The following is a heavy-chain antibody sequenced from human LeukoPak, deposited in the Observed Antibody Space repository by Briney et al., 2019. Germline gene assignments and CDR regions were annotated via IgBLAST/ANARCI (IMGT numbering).Heavy chain of an antibody. CDR3: AKDLDTAMSNYFDY. J-gene: IGHJ4*02. D-gene: IGHD5-18*01. CDR1: GFTFSSYS. CDR2: ISYDGSNK. Sequence: PGGSLRLSCAASGFTFSSYSMHWVRQAPGKGLEWVAVISYDGSNKYYADSVKGRFTISRDNSKNTLYLQMNSLRAEDTAVYYCAKDLDTAMSNYFDYWGQGTLVTVSS. V-gene: IGHV3-30*18.